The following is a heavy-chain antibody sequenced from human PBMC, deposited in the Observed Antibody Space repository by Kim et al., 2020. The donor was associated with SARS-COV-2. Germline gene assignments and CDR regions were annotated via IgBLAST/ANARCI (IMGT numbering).Heavy chain of an antibody. V-gene: IGHV3-7*01. CDR1: GFSLSASW. J-gene: IGHJ4*02. CDR2: INPDATER. CDR3: AAISSGWFLGY. D-gene: IGHD6-19*01. Sequence: GGSLRLSCVASGFSLSASWMSWVRQAPGKGLEWVANINPDATERNFVESVKGRFTISRDSVKNSLYLQMSSLRVDDTAIYYCAAISSGWFLGYWGQGNLVTVSS.